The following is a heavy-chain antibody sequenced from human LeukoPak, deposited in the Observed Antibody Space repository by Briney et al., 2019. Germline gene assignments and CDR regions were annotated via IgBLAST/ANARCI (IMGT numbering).Heavy chain of an antibody. D-gene: IGHD6-13*01. CDR3: ARRTGPLKYSSSWYNCFDP. CDR1: GGSISSYY. CDR2: IYYSGST. V-gene: IGHV4-59*01. J-gene: IGHJ5*02. Sequence: PSETLSLTCTVSGGSISSYYWSWIRQPPGKGLEWIGYIYYSGSTNYNPSLKSRVTISVDTSKNQFSLKLSSVTAADTAVYYCARRTGPLKYSSSWYNCFDPWGQGTLVTVSS.